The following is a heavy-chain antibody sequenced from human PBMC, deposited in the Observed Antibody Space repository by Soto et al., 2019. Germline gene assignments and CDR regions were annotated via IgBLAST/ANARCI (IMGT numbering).Heavy chain of an antibody. V-gene: IGHV3-23*01. CDR2: ISGSGSGT. CDR3: AKLRNYYGSGSYFDS. Sequence: EVQLLESGGGLVQPGGSLKLSCAASGFTFSNYAMSWVRQAPGKGLEWVSTISGSGSGTYNADSEKGRFTISRDNSKNTLYLQMNSLRADDTAVYYCAKLRNYYGSGSYFDSWGQGTLVTVSS. CDR1: GFTFSNYA. J-gene: IGHJ4*02. D-gene: IGHD3-10*01.